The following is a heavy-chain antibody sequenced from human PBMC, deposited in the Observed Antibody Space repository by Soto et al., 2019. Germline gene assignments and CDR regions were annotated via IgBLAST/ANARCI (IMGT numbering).Heavy chain of an antibody. Sequence: QVQLVESGGGVVQPGRSLRLSCAASGFVFSTYGMHWVRQAPGKGLEWVAVIWYDGSNEYYADSVRGRFTISRDNSKNTLFLQLNSLRAEDTAVYYCARAVGPFDYWGQGTLVTVSS. CDR2: IWYDGSNE. D-gene: IGHD1-26*01. CDR3: ARAVGPFDY. J-gene: IGHJ4*02. V-gene: IGHV3-33*01. CDR1: GFVFSTYG.